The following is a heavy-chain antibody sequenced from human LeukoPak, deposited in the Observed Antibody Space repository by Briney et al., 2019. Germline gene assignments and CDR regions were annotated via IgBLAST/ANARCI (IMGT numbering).Heavy chain of an antibody. CDR3: ARVLVGYSYGSPDYYYYMDV. CDR2: IYYSGST. J-gene: IGHJ6*03. Sequence: SETLSLTCTVSGDSISSSSSYWGWMRQPPGEGLEWIGSIYYSGSTYYNTSLKSRVTISVDTSKNQFSLRLSSVTAADTAVYYCARVLVGYSYGSPDYYYYMDVWGKGTTVTVSS. CDR1: GDSISSSSSY. D-gene: IGHD5-18*01. V-gene: IGHV4-39*07.